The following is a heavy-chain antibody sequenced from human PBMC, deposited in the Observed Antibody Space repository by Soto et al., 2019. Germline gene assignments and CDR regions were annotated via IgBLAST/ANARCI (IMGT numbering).Heavy chain of an antibody. CDR3: SKGRLSFDF. V-gene: IGHV3-23*01. J-gene: IGHJ4*02. CDR1: GFIFSNYA. CDR2: VSANTDGT. Sequence: GGSLRLACAASGFIFSNYARNWVRQAPGKGLEWIAFVSANTDGTFYADSVKGRFSISRDNSKNTLYLQMNNLRAEDTAIYYCSKGRLSFDFWGLGTLVTVSS.